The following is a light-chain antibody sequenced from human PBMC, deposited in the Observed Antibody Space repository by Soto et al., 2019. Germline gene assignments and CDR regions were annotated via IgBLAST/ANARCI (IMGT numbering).Light chain of an antibody. CDR2: GTP. CDR1: HTIATY. CDR3: QQFYYYPHT. V-gene: IGKV1-39*01. Sequence: EIQMTQSPASLSASVGERVTLTCRASHTIATYLNWYQQKAGKVPEVLIYGTPTLQPGVPSRFTGSGYGTDFTLTINNVQPEDFATYYCQQFYYYPHTFGQGTKLEVK. J-gene: IGKJ2*01.